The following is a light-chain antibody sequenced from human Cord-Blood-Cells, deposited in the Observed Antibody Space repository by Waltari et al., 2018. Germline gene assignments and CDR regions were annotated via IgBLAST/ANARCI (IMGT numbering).Light chain of an antibody. CDR3: QSYDSSLSGSV. J-gene: IGLJ3*02. V-gene: IGLV1-40*01. Sequence: QSVLTQPPSVSGAPGQRGTIPCTGRSSNIGAGYDVPWYQQLPGTAPKLLIYGNSNRPSGVPDRFSGSKSGTSASLAITGLQAEDEADYYCQSYDSSLSGSVFGGGTKLTVL. CDR1: SSNIGAGYD. CDR2: GNS.